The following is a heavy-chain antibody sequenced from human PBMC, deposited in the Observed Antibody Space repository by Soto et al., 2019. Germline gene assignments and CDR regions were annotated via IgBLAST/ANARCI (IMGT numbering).Heavy chain of an antibody. V-gene: IGHV3-23*01. Sequence: EVQLLESGGGLVQPGGSLRLSCVASGFTFSSYGMNWVRQAPGKGLEWVSSISTSSSGTYYADSVKGRFTISRDNSKNTLYLQMNSLGAEDTAVYYCVKGSHRNSWSGAYFDHWGQGTLVTVSS. J-gene: IGHJ4*02. CDR2: ISTSSSGT. CDR3: VKGSHRNSWSGAYFDH. CDR1: GFTFSSYG. D-gene: IGHD6-13*01.